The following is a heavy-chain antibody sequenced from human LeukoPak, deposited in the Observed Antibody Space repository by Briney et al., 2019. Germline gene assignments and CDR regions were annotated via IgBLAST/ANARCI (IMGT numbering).Heavy chain of an antibody. V-gene: IGHV4-31*03. Sequence: PSQTLSLTCTVSGGSISSGGYYWSWIRQHPGKGLEWIGYIYYSGSTYYNPSLKSRVTISVDASKNQFSLKLSSVTAADTAVCYCARADMVRAYYYGMDVWGQGTTVTVSS. J-gene: IGHJ6*02. D-gene: IGHD3-10*01. CDR2: IYYSGST. CDR1: GGSISSGGYY. CDR3: ARADMVRAYYYGMDV.